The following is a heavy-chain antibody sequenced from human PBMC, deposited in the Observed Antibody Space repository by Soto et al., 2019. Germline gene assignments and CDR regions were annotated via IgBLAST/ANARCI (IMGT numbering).Heavy chain of an antibody. CDR3: ARRRYVVVVPAAIQVIAAAGDAFDI. Sequence: GEFLKISCKGSGYSFTSYWIGWVRQMPGKGLEWMGIIYPGDSDTRYSPSFQGQVTISADKSISTAYLQWSSLKASDTAMYYCARRRYVVVVPAAIQVIAAAGDAFDIWGQGTMVTVSS. D-gene: IGHD2-2*02. V-gene: IGHV5-51*01. J-gene: IGHJ3*02. CDR1: GYSFTSYW. CDR2: IYPGDSDT.